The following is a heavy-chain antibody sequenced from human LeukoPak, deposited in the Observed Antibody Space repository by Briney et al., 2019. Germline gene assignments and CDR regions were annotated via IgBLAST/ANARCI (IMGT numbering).Heavy chain of an antibody. V-gene: IGHV4-39*01. D-gene: IGHD3-9*01. CDR2: IYSSGST. CDR1: GGSFSSSIYY. J-gene: IGHJ4*02. Sequence: SETLSLTCTVSGGSFSSSIYYWGWIRQPPGKGLEWIGSIYSSGSTSYNPSLKSRVTISVDTSKNQFSLKLTSVTAADTAVYYCASRNDILTGYVFDFWGQGTLVTVSS. CDR3: ASRNDILTGYVFDF.